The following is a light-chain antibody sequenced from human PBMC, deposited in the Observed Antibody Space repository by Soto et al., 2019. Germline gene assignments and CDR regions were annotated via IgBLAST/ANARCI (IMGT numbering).Light chain of an antibody. J-gene: IGLJ2*01. Sequence: QSALTQPASVSGSPGQSITISCSGTSSDVDVYDYVSWYQQHPGKAPKLMIYDVSDRPSGVSNRFSVSKSGNTASLTISGLQAEDEADYYCSSYTSSSTYVAFGGGTKVTVL. CDR2: DVS. V-gene: IGLV2-14*03. CDR3: SSYTSSSTYVA. CDR1: SSDVDVYDY.